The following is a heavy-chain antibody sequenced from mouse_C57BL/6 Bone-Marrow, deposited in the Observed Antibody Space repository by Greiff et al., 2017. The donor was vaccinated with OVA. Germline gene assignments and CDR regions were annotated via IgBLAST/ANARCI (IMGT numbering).Heavy chain of an antibody. CDR2: IDPSDSYT. D-gene: IGHD2-4*01. CDR3: ARRVYDYAFAY. V-gene: IGHV1-50*01. J-gene: IGHJ3*01. Sequence: QVQLQQPGAELVKPGASVKLSCKASGYTFTSYWMQWVKQRPGQGLEWIGEIDPSDSYTNYNQKFKGKATLTVDTSSSTAYMQLSSLTSEDSAVYYCARRVYDYAFAYWGQVTLVTVSA. CDR1: GYTFTSYW.